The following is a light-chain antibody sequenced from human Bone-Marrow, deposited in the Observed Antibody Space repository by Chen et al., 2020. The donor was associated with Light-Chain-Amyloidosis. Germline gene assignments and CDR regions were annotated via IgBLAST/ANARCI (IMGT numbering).Light chain of an antibody. Sequence: QSALTQSASVSGSPGQSITISCTGTSSDVGSDNHVSWYQQHPDKAPKLMIYEVTNRPSWVPDRFSGSKSDNTASLTISGLQTEDEADYFCSSYTITNTLVFGSGTRVTVL. V-gene: IGLV2-14*01. CDR2: EVT. J-gene: IGLJ1*01. CDR3: SSYTITNTLV. CDR1: SSDVGSDNH.